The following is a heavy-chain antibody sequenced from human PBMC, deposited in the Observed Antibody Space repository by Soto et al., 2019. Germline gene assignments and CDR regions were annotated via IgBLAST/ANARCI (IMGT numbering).Heavy chain of an antibody. CDR2: INTDGTIT. V-gene: IGHV3-74*01. CDR1: GFTFSNYW. Sequence: GGSLRLSCAASGFTFSNYWMHWVRQAPGKGLVWVPRINTDGTITHYAASVKGRFTISRDNAKNTLYLQMNSLRAEDTAVFYCARGKSPRPEGRMDVWGQGTTVTVSS. CDR3: ARGKSPRPEGRMDV. J-gene: IGHJ6*02.